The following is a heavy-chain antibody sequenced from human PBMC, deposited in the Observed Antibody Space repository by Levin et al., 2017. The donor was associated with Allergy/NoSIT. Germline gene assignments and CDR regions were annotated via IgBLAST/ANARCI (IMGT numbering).Heavy chain of an antibody. D-gene: IGHD2-21*02. CDR2: ISYVGGNK. CDR1: GFTFSSYG. Sequence: PGGSLRLSCAASGFTFSSYGMHWVRQAPGKGLEWVAVISYVGGNKYYADSVKGRFTISRDNSKNTLYLQMNSLRAEDTAVYYCAKEGAGYCGGDCPYYFDSWGQGTLVTVSS. CDR3: AKEGAGYCGGDCPYYFDS. J-gene: IGHJ4*02. V-gene: IGHV3-30*18.